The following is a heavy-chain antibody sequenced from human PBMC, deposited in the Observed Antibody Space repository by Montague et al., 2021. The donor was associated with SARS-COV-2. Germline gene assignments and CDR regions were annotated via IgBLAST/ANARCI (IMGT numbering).Heavy chain of an antibody. CDR3: SRQENSSGWFKPDAFDI. CDR1: GGSISSSSYY. J-gene: IGHJ3*02. D-gene: IGHD6-19*01. CDR2: IYYSGST. V-gene: IGHV4-39*01. Sequence: SETLSLTCTVSGGSISSSSYYWGWIRQRPGKGLEWIGSIYYSGSTYYNPSLKSRVTISVDTSKNQFSLKPSSVTAADTAVYYCSRQENSSGWFKPDAFDIWGQGTMVTVSS.